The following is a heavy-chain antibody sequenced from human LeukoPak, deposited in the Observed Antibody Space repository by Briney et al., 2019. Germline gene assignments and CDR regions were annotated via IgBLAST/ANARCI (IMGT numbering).Heavy chain of an antibody. Sequence: GGSVSLFCGVCGFTHCRYEVNWLREAPGRGLEGGSYISSRGRTIYYANSVTGRFTSSRANAKNSLYLKMNRLRAEHTAVYTGARVGYCSDSSCSAGGWYFDLWGRGTLVTASS. CDR2: ISSRGRTI. CDR1: GFTHCRYE. D-gene: IGHD2-2*01. J-gene: IGHJ2*01. V-gene: IGHV3-48*03. CDR3: ARVGYCSDSSCSAGGWYFDL.